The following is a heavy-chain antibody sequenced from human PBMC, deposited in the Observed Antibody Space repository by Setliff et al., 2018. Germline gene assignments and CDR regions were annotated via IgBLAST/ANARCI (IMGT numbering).Heavy chain of an antibody. D-gene: IGHD3-10*01. CDR2: IYTSWST. Sequence: SETLSLTCTVSGDSISSRRNYWGWFRQPAGKELEWIGQIYTSWSTNYNPSLKSRVTISLDTSKNQISLKLSSVTAADTAVYYCARDRYYGSGSYYNYFDKWGQGSLVTVSS. V-gene: IGHV4-61*09. CDR3: ARDRYYGSGSYYNYFDK. J-gene: IGHJ4*02. CDR1: GDSISSRRNY.